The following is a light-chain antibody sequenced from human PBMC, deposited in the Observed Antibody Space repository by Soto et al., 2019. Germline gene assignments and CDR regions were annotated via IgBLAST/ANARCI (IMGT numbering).Light chain of an antibody. CDR2: DAS. Sequence: EIMLTQSPATLSLSPGERATLSCRASQSVNSYLAWYQQKPGQAPRLLFYDASNRATGIPARFSGSGSGTDFTLTISSLEPKDFAVYYCQQGGTFGQGTRLEIK. CDR3: QQGGT. V-gene: IGKV3-11*01. J-gene: IGKJ5*01. CDR1: QSVNSY.